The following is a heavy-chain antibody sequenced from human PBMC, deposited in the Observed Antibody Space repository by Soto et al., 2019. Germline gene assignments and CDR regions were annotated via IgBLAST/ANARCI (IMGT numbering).Heavy chain of an antibody. J-gene: IGHJ4*02. D-gene: IGHD1-26*01. CDR3: ATEWEPPS. CDR1: GFTFSSYA. CDR2: ISYDGSDK. V-gene: IGHV3-30-3*01. Sequence: GGSLRLSCAASGFTFSSYAMHWVRQAPGKGLEWVALISYDGSDKDYADSVKGRFTISRDNSRNTLFLQMNSLRAEDTAVYYCATEWEPPSWGQGTLVTVSS.